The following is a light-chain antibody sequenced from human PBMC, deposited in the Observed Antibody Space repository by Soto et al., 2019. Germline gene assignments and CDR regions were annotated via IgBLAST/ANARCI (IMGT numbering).Light chain of an antibody. J-gene: IGKJ4*01. CDR2: AAS. CDR1: QGISNY. V-gene: IGKV1-27*01. CDR3: QKYNSAPRLT. Sequence: DIQMTQSPSSLSASVGDRVTITCRASQGISNYLAWYQQKPGKVPKLLIYAASTLQSGVPSRFSGSGSGTDFTLTISSLQPEDVSTYYCQKYNSAPRLTFGGGTKVEIK.